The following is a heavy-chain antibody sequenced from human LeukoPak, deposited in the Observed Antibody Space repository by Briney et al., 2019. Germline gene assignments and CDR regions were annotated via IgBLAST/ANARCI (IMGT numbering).Heavy chain of an antibody. V-gene: IGHV3-15*01. CDR2: IKSKTDGETT. D-gene: IGHD1-26*01. Sequence: GGSLRLSCAASGFTFSNAWMSWVRQAPGKGLEWVGRIKSKTDGETTDYAAPVKGRFTISRDDSKNTLYLQMNSLKTEDRAVYYCTTDSRATTATLDYWGQGTLVTVSS. J-gene: IGHJ4*02. CDR1: GFTFSNAW. CDR3: TTDSRATTATLDY.